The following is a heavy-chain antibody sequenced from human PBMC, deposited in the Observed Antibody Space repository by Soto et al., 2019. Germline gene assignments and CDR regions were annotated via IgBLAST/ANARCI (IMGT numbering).Heavy chain of an antibody. CDR2: NAHRSSPI. Sequence: PGGSLSLSCAASGLDFGVYPMNWVRQAPGKGLEWVTYNAHRSSPIYYRVTVTRRSAMTRYNANIPVFIHTDSLRADDTAQYFCATEPFDYWGPGTLVTVSS. CDR3: ATEPFDY. J-gene: IGHJ4*02. V-gene: IGHV3-48*04. CDR1: GLDFGVYP.